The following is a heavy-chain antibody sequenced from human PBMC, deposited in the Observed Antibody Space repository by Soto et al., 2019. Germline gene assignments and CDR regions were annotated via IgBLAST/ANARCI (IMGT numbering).Heavy chain of an antibody. CDR3: VRVLVPATRVRFYSMHV. CDR2: IYYSGST. V-gene: IGHV4-30-4*01. Sequence: QVQLQESGPGLVESSQTLSLTCTVSGGSIRNGDYYWSWIRQPPGKGLEWIGNIYYSGSTYYNPFLKGRVTITVDTSNNQLSLSVSSVTAADTVVYCCVRVLVPATRVRFYSMHVWGQGTTVTVSS. J-gene: IGHJ6*02. CDR1: GGSIRNGDYY. D-gene: IGHD2-2*01.